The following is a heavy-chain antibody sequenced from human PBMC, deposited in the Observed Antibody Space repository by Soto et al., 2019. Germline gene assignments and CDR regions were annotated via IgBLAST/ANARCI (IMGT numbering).Heavy chain of an antibody. CDR3: ARDRHLTTAYNWFDP. D-gene: IGHD4-4*01. Sequence: QVQLQESGPGLVKPSQTLSLTCTVSGGSISSGGYYWSWIRQHPGKGLEWIGYIYYSGSTNYNPSLKSRVTISVDTSKNQFSLKLSSVTAADTAVYYCARDRHLTTAYNWFDPWGQGTLVTVSS. CDR2: IYYSGST. J-gene: IGHJ5*02. CDR1: GGSISSGGYY. V-gene: IGHV4-31*03.